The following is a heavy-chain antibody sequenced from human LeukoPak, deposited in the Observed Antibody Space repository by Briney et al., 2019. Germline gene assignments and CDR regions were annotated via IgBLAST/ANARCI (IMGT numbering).Heavy chain of an antibody. CDR3: ARDLIVVVPSGGHNWFDP. D-gene: IGHD2-2*01. Sequence: SETLSLTCTVSGDSISSYYWSWIRQPPGKGLEWIGYIYHSGSTNYNPSLKSRVTMSVDTSKNQFSLKLSSVTAADTAVYYCARDLIVVVPSGGHNWFDPWGQGTLVTVSS. CDR2: IYHSGST. V-gene: IGHV4-59*12. J-gene: IGHJ5*02. CDR1: GDSISSYY.